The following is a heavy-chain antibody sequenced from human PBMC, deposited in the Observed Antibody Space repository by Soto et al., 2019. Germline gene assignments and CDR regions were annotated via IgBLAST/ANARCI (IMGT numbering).Heavy chain of an antibody. V-gene: IGHV1-2*04. CDR1: GYTFTCYY. CDR3: ASEGSAWQFDY. Sequence: GASVKVSCKASGYTFTCYYMHWVRQAPGQGLEWMGWINPNSGGTNYAQKFQGWVTITRDTSISTMYMELNSLRAEDTAVYYCASEGSAWQFDYWGQGALVTVSS. D-gene: IGHD6-25*01. J-gene: IGHJ4*02. CDR2: INPNSGGT.